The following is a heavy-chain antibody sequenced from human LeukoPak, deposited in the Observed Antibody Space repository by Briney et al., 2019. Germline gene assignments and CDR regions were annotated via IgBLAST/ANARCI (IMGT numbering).Heavy chain of an antibody. CDR3: ARIVSSSSVPSDY. CDR1: GYTLTELS. D-gene: IGHD6-6*01. V-gene: IGHV1-24*01. J-gene: IGHJ4*02. Sequence: GASVKVFCKVSGYTLTELSMHWVRQAPGKGLEWMGGFDPEDGETIYAQKFQGRVTITADKSTSTAYMELSSLRSEDTAVYYCARIVSSSSVPSDYRGQGTLVTVSS. CDR2: FDPEDGET.